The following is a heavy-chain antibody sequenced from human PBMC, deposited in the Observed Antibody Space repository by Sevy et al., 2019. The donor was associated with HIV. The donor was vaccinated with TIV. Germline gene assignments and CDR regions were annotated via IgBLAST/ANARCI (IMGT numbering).Heavy chain of an antibody. CDR3: ARVAVEYCTNDCSHRFDD. CDR1: GFTFPIYS. V-gene: IGHV3-30*04. Sequence: GGSLRLSCVASGFTFPIYSVLWVRQAPGKGLEWLTLISYEGNYKYYADSVKGRFTISRDNSNNILYLQMSSLRVEDTALYFCARVAVEYCTNDCSHRFDDWGLGTLVTVSS. D-gene: IGHD2-8*01. CDR2: ISYEGNYK. J-gene: IGHJ4*02.